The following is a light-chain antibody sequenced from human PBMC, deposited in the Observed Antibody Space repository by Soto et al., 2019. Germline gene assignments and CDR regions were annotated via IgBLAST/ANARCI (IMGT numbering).Light chain of an antibody. J-gene: IGKJ4*01. CDR3: QQYNNWPLT. CDR1: QSVSSN. CDR2: GAS. Sequence: EIVMTQSQATLSVSRGERATLSCRASQSVSSNLAWYQQKPGQAPRLLIYGASTRATGIPARFSGSGSGTEFTLTISSLQSEDFAVYYCQQYNNWPLTFGGVTKVDIK. V-gene: IGKV3-15*01.